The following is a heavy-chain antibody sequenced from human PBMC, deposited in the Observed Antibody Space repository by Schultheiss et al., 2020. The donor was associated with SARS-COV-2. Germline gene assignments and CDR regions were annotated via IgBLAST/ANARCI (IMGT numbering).Heavy chain of an antibody. Sequence: SQTLSLTCTVSGGSISSYYWSWIRQPPGKGLEWIGYIYYSGSTNYNPSLKSRVTISVDTSKNQFSLKLSSVTAADTAMYYCARNYDSSGYYPVAFDYWGQGTLVTVSS. CDR2: IYYSGST. J-gene: IGHJ4*02. CDR1: GGSISSYY. D-gene: IGHD3-22*01. CDR3: ARNYDSSGYYPVAFDY. V-gene: IGHV4-59*01.